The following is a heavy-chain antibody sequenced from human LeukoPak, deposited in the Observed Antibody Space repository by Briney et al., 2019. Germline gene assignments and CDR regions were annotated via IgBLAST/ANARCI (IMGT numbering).Heavy chain of an antibody. CDR1: GGSISSYY. CDR3: ARHGTAKVYYYYGMDV. D-gene: IGHD5-18*01. Sequence: PSETLSLTCTVSGGSISSYYRSWIRQPPGKGLEWIGYIYYSGSTNYNPSLKSRVTISVDTSKNQFSLKLSSVTAADTAVYYCARHGTAKVYYYYGMDVWGQGTTVTVSS. V-gene: IGHV4-59*08. CDR2: IYYSGST. J-gene: IGHJ6*02.